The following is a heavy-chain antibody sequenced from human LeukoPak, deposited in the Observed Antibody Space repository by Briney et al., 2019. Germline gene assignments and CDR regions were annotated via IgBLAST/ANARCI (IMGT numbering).Heavy chain of an antibody. D-gene: IGHD2-15*01. V-gene: IGHV1-18*01. CDR1: GYTFTSYG. CDR3: ARDPGVVVAAAPNDAFDI. J-gene: IGHJ3*02. CDR2: ISAYNGNT. Sequence: ASVKVSCKASGYTFTSYGISWVRQAPGQGLEWMGWISAYNGNTNYAQKLQGRVTMTTDTSTSTAYMELRSLRSDDTAVYYCARDPGVVVAAAPNDAFDIWGQGTIVTVSS.